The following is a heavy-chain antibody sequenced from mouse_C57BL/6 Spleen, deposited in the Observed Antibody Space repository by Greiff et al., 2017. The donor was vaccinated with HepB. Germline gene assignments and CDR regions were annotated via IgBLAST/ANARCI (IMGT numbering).Heavy chain of an antibody. D-gene: IGHD2-1*01. Sequence: VQLQQPGAELVRPGSSVKLSCKASGYTFTSYWMHWVKQRPIQGLEWIGNIDPSDSETHYNQKFKDKATLTIDTSSSTTYMQLRSLPSEDSAVYYSARGRNYVHFDVWGTGTTVTVSS. CDR1: GYTFTSYW. CDR2: IDPSDSET. CDR3: ARGRNYVHFDV. J-gene: IGHJ1*03. V-gene: IGHV1-52*01.